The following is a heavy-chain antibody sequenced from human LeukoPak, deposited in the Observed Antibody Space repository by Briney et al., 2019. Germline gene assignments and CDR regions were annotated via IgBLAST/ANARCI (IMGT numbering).Heavy chain of an antibody. CDR1: GFTFSSYE. CDR2: ISSSGSTI. CDR3: ARALVRGVIDY. Sequence: GGSLRLSCAASGFTFSSYEMNWVRQAPGKGLEWVSYISSSGSTIYYADSVKGRFTISRDNAKDSLYLQMNSLRAEDTAVYYCARALVRGVIDYWGQGTLVTVSS. V-gene: IGHV3-48*03. D-gene: IGHD3-10*01. J-gene: IGHJ4*02.